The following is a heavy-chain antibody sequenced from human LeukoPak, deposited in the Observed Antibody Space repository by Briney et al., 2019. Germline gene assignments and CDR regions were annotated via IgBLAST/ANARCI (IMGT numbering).Heavy chain of an antibody. V-gene: IGHV7-4-1*02. CDR2: INTNTGNP. J-gene: IGHJ4*02. CDR3: ARATYCNSTSCYPELDY. D-gene: IGHD2-2*01. CDR1: GYTFTYYA. Sequence: ASVKVSCKAFGYTFTYYAMNWVRQAPGQGLEWMGWINTNTGNPTYAQGFTGRFVFSLDTSVSTAYLQISSLKAEDTAAYYCARATYCNSTSCYPELDYWGQGTLVTVSS.